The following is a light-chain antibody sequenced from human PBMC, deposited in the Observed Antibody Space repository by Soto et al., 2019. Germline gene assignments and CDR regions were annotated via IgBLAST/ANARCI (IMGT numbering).Light chain of an antibody. V-gene: IGLV2-23*01. CDR2: EGS. CDR1: STDIGSYDL. CDR3: CAFSSSSYVI. Sequence: ALTHPASVNGSARQTITISCTGTSTDIGSYDLVSWYQQHPGKVPKLMIYEGSKRPSGVSYRFSASKSGNTASLTISGLQAEDEADYYCCAFSSSSYVIFGGGTQLTVL. J-gene: IGLJ2*01.